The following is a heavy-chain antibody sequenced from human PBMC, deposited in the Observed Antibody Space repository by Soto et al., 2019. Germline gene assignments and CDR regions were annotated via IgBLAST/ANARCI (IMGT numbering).Heavy chain of an antibody. CDR3: ARGGGFCGGDCYKGGIDY. CDR1: GFPFSPYT. CDR2: ISYDGSDK. V-gene: IGHV3-30-3*01. D-gene: IGHD2-21*02. Sequence: GGSLRLSCAASGFPFSPYTMHWVRQAPGRGLEWVAVISYDGSDKYYADSVKGRITISRDNSKNTLYLQMNSLRAEDTAVYYCARGGGFCGGDCYKGGIDYWGQGTRVTVS. J-gene: IGHJ4*02.